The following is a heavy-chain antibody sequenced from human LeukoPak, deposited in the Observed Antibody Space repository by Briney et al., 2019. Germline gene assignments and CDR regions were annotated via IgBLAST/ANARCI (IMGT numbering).Heavy chain of an antibody. CDR3: ARHENIIIVPTAHAFDY. J-gene: IGHJ4*02. V-gene: IGHV4-39*01. Sequence: SETLSLTCTVSGGSISSSNCYWGWIRQPPGKGLGWIGSIYYSAATYYNPSLKSRATISVDTSKNRFSLKLSSVTAADTAVYFCARHENIIIVPTAHAFDYWGQGTLVTVSS. CDR1: GGSISSSNCY. D-gene: IGHD2/OR15-2a*01. CDR2: IYYSAAT.